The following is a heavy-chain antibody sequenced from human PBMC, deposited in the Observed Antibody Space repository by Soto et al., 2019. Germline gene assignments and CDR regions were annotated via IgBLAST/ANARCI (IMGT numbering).Heavy chain of an antibody. J-gene: IGHJ5*02. CDR2: VFYNGTT. Sequence: SETLSLTCTVSGGSINTNNYYWGWVRQPPGKGLEWIGSVFYNGTTYYSPSLKSRVTISLAPSRTQFSLKLESVTAADTAVYFCARLVVVSTVANAWGQGTLGTVS. V-gene: IGHV4-39*01. CDR1: GGSINTNNYY. CDR3: ARLVVVSTVANA. D-gene: IGHD2-15*01.